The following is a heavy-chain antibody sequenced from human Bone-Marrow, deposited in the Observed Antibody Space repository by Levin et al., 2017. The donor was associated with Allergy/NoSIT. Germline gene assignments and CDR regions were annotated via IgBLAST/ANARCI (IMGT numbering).Heavy chain of an antibody. D-gene: IGHD3-10*01. V-gene: IGHV3-66*01. CDR1: GYTITSNY. J-gene: IGHJ4*02. CDR3: STHSGGY. CDR2: VYSGGGT. Sequence: LSLTCAVSGYTITSNYMNWVRQAPGKGLEWVSVVYSGGGTNYADSVKGRFTISRDVSKNTLYLQMNSLRAGDTAVYYCSTHSGGYWGQGTPVIVSS.